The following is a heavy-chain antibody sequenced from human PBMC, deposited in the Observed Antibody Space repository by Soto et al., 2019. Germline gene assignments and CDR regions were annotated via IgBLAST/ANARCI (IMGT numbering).Heavy chain of an antibody. Sequence: EVQLVESGGGLVQPGGSLRLSCAASGFTFSDHYMDWVRQAPGKGLEWVGRTRNKANSYTTEYAASVKGRFTISRDDSKSSLYLQMSTMNAKDTAVYYCASINSYGDDYYCMDFWSQGTTVTV. J-gene: IGHJ6*02. V-gene: IGHV3-72*01. CDR3: ASINSYGDDYYCMDF. CDR2: TRNKANSYTT. CDR1: GFTFSDHY. D-gene: IGHD5-18*01.